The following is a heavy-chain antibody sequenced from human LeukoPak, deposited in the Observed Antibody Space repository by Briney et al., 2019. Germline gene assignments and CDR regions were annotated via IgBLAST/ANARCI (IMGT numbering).Heavy chain of an antibody. V-gene: IGHV1-18*01. J-gene: IGHJ4*02. CDR3: VRDPTNTSGRYAYFDS. D-gene: IGHD6-19*01. CDR2: ISCYNGDT. Sequence: ASVKVSRKASGYTFTSHGISWVRQAPGQGLEWMGWISCYNGDTKYAQNFQGRVTMSTDRSTTTAYMELRSLRSDDTAVYYCVRDPTNTSGRYAYFDSWGQGTLVTVSS. CDR1: GYTFTSHG.